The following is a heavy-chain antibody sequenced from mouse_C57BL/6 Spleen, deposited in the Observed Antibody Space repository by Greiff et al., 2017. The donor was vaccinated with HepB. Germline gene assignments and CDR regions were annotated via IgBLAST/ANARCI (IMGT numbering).Heavy chain of an antibody. CDR1: GYTFTSYW. CDR2: IYPGNSDT. J-gene: IGHJ3*01. D-gene: IGHD2-3*01. Sequence: EVQLQESGTVLARPGASVKMSCKTSGYTFTSYWMHWVKQRPGQGLEWIGAIYPGNSDTSYNQKFKGKAKLTADTSASTAYMELSSLTNEDSAVYYCTPDGYSAWFAYWGQGTLVTVSA. V-gene: IGHV1-5*01. CDR3: TPDGYSAWFAY.